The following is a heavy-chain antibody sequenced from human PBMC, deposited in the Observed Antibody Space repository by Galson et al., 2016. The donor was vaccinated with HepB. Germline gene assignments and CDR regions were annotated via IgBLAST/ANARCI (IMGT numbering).Heavy chain of an antibody. D-gene: IGHD2-8*01. CDR2: LYYSGST. CDR3: ARHSYGVGLDY. CDR1: GGSISSYY. Sequence: SETLSLTCTVSGGSISSYYWGWIRQPPGKGLGCIAYLYYSGSTTYNPSLNSYNPSLKSRVTLSVDVSKNQFSLELSSVTAADTAVYYCARHSYGVGLDYWGQGILVTVSS. J-gene: IGHJ4*02. V-gene: IGHV4-59*08.